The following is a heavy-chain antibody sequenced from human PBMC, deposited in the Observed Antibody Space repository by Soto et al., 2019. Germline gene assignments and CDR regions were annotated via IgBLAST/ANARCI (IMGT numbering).Heavy chain of an antibody. Sequence: VQLLESGGGLVQPGGSLRLSCAASGFTFSSYAMSWVRQAPGKGLEWVSAISGSGGSTYYADSVKGRFTNSRDNSKNTLYLQMNSLRAEDTAVYYCAKDPAYFLYPIDDYYYYMDVWGKGTTVTVSS. CDR1: GFTFSSYA. V-gene: IGHV3-23*01. D-gene: IGHD2-21*01. CDR3: AKDPAYFLYPIDDYYYYMDV. CDR2: ISGSGGST. J-gene: IGHJ6*03.